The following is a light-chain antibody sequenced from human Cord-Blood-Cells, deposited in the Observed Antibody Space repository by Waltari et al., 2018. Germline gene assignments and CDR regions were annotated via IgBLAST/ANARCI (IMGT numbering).Light chain of an antibody. CDR3: SSYTSSSTLV. J-gene: IGLJ3*02. Sequence: QSALTPPASVSGSPGQSITISCTGTSSDVGGYNYVSWSQQHPGKAPKHMIYVLSNRPSGVSNRFSGPKPGNTASLTISGRQAEDEADYYCSSYTSSSTLVFGGGTKLTVL. CDR1: SSDVGGYNY. V-gene: IGLV2-14*01. CDR2: VLS.